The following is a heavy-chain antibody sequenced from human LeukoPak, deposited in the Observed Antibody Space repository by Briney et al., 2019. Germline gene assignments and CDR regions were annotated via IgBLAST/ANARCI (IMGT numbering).Heavy chain of an antibody. Sequence: GGSLRLSCAASGFTFSSYWMHWVRQAPGKGLVWVSRINTDGGRTSYADTVKGRFTISRDNAKNTLYLQMNSLRAEDMALYYCAKDRSGPLNPTEGPGAFDIWGQGTMVTVSS. V-gene: IGHV3-74*01. J-gene: IGHJ3*02. CDR2: INTDGGRT. CDR3: AKDRSGPLNPTEGPGAFDI. D-gene: IGHD3-10*01. CDR1: GFTFSSYW.